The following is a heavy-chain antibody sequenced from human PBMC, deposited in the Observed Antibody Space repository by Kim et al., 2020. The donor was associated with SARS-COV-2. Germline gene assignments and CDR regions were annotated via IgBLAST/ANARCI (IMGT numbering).Heavy chain of an antibody. V-gene: IGHV3-30-3*01. Sequence: GGSLRLSCAASGFTFTSYAMHWVRQAPGKGLEWVAVISYDGINTYYADSVKGRFTISRDNSKNTLYLQVNSLRADDTAVYYCARGFTVFGVFRDYGMDVWGQGTTVTVSS. CDR2: ISYDGINT. J-gene: IGHJ6*02. D-gene: IGHD3-3*01. CDR3: ARGFTVFGVFRDYGMDV. CDR1: GFTFTSYA.